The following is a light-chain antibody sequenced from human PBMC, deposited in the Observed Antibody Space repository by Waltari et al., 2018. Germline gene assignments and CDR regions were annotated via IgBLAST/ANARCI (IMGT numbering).Light chain of an antibody. CDR2: ASS. CDR1: QNIRHY. V-gene: IGKV3-20*01. J-gene: IGKJ1*01. Sequence: IVLTQSPGTLSLSPGGRATLSCRASQNIRHYLAWYQQKPGPAPRLLIYASSTRAAGIPDRFSGSGSGADFSLTITRLEPDDFAVYYCQHHFRLPATFGQGTKV. CDR3: QHHFRLPAT.